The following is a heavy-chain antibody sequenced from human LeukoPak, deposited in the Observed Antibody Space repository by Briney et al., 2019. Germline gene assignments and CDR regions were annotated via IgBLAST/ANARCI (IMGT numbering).Heavy chain of an antibody. D-gene: IGHD2-8*01. Sequence: TGGSLRLSCAASGFTFSSYEMNWVRQAPGKGLEWVSYISSSGSTIYYADSVKGRFTISRDNAKNSLYLQMNSLRAEDTAVYCCAREGYCTNGVCYARLLGELSQGDFDYWGQGTLVTVSS. V-gene: IGHV3-48*03. CDR3: AREGYCTNGVCYARLLGELSQGDFDY. CDR2: ISSSGSTI. CDR1: GFTFSSYE. J-gene: IGHJ4*02.